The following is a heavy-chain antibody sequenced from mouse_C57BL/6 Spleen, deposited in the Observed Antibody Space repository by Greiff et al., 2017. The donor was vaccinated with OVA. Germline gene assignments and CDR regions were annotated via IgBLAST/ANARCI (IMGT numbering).Heavy chain of an antibody. J-gene: IGHJ2*01. CDR2: ISGGSTTI. V-gene: IGHV5-17*01. CDR3: TRGDWPYYFDY. CDR1: GFTFSDYG. Sequence: EVKLMESGGGLVKPGGSLKLSCAASGFTFSDYGMHWVRQAPEKGLEWVAYISGGSTTIYYADTVKGRFTISRDNAKNTLFLQMTSLRSEDTAMYYCTRGDWPYYFDYWGQGTTLTVSS. D-gene: IGHD3-3*01.